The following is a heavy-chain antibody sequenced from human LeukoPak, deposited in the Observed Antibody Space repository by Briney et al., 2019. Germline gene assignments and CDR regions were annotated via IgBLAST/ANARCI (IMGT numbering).Heavy chain of an antibody. J-gene: IGHJ4*02. CDR2: ISPRGGGT. V-gene: IGHV3-23*01. Sequence: GGTLRLSCAASGFTFRNYGMNWVRQAPGKGLEWVSGISPRGGGTYYADSVKGRFTISRDDSKSMLSLQMNSLRVEDTAVYYCARDLAWGAFDYWGQGTLVSVSS. D-gene: IGHD7-27*01. CDR3: ARDLAWGAFDY. CDR1: GFTFRNYG.